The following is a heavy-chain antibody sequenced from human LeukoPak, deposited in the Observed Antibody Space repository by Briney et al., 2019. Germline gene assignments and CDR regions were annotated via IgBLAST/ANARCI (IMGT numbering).Heavy chain of an antibody. J-gene: IGHJ5*02. D-gene: IGHD3-16*01. CDR1: GGSISSYY. Sequence: SETLSLTCTVSGGSISSYYWSWIRQPPGKGLEWIGYIYYSGSTNYNPSLKSRVTISVDTSKNQFSLNLTSVTAADTAVYYCARFTPQGYGWGGYNRFDPWGQGTPVTVSS. CDR2: IYYSGST. CDR3: ARFTPQGYGWGGYNRFDP. V-gene: IGHV4-59*01.